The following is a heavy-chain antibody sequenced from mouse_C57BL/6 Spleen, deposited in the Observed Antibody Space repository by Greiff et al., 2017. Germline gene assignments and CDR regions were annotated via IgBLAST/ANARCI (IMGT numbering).Heavy chain of an antibody. Sequence: EVKLMESGGGLVKPGGSLKLSCAASGFTFSDYGMHWVRQAPETGLEWVAYISSGSSTIYYADTVKGRFTISRDNAKNTLFLQMTSLRSEDTAMYYCARGGVFDYWGQGTTLTVSS. CDR3: ARGGVFDY. CDR1: GFTFSDYG. V-gene: IGHV5-17*01. CDR2: ISSGSSTI. J-gene: IGHJ2*01.